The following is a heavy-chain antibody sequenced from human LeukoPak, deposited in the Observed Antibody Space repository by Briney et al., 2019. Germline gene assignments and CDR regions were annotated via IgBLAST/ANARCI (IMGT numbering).Heavy chain of an antibody. CDR3: AREGWLQYDC. J-gene: IGHJ4*02. D-gene: IGHD5-24*01. Sequence: PWASVKASCKASGYTFTGYYMHWVRQAPGQGLEWMGWINPNSGDTNYAQKFQARVTMTRDTSISTAYMELSRLRSDDTAMYYCAREGWLQYDCWGQGILVTVSS. CDR1: GYTFTGYY. CDR2: INPNSGDT. V-gene: IGHV1-2*02.